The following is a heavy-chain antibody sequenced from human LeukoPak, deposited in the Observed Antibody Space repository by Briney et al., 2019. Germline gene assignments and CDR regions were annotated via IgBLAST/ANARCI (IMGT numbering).Heavy chain of an antibody. V-gene: IGHV1-8*01. D-gene: IGHD6-25*01. CDR1: VYTFTSYD. CDR2: MNPNRGNK. J-gene: IGHJ5*02. Sequence: GASVKVSCKASVYTFTSYDINWVRQATGKGRDWMGWMNPNRGNKGYPQKFQGRVTMTKNTSISTAYMELSSLRSEDTAVYYCARAPHSGWVRWFDPWGQGTLVTVSS. CDR3: ARAPHSGWVRWFDP.